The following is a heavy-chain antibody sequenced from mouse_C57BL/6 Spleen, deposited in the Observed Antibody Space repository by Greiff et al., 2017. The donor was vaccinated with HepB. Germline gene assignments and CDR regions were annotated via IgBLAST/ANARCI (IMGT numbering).Heavy chain of an antibody. CDR2: IHPNSGST. CDR3: ARRGSYYSNYVWFAY. J-gene: IGHJ3*01. D-gene: IGHD2-5*01. CDR1: GYTFTSYW. V-gene: IGHV1-64*01. Sequence: QVQLQQPGAELVKPGASVKLSCKASGYTFTSYWMHWVQQRPGQGLEWIGMIHPNSGSTNYNEKFKSKATLTVDKSSSTAYMQLSSLTSEDSAVYYCARRGSYYSNYVWFAYWGQGTLVTVSA.